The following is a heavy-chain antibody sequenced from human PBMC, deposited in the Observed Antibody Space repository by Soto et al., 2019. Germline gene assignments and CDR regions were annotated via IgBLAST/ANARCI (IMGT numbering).Heavy chain of an antibody. J-gene: IGHJ6*04. CDR2: IYSGVST. CDR1: GITVYNNY. V-gene: IGHV3-66*01. CDR3: SRDVGV. Sequence: EVQLVESGGGLVQRGGSLRLSCAASGITVYNNYMSCVRQAPGKGLAWVSVIYSGVSTSYADSVKGRFTVSRDGSKNTVYLPMNGLRAEATAYYYSSRDVGVWGRGCTGTVSS.